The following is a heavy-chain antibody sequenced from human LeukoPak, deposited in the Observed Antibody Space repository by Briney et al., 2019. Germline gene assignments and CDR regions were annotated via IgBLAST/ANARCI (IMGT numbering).Heavy chain of an antibody. J-gene: IGHJ4*02. D-gene: IGHD3-3*01. V-gene: IGHV3-7*01. Sequence: GGSLRLSCAASGFTFSSYWMSWVRQAPGKGLEWVANIKQDGSEKYYVNSVRGRFTLSTDNAKNSLYLQMNSLRAEDTAVYYCASVYYDFWSGYYPFDYWGQGTLVTVSS. CDR2: IKQDGSEK. CDR3: ASVYYDFWSGYYPFDY. CDR1: GFTFSSYW.